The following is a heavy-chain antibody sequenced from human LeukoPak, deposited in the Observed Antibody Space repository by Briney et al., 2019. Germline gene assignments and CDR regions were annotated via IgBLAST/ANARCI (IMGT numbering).Heavy chain of an antibody. D-gene: IGHD2-21*02. Sequence: PGGSLRLSCAASGFTFSDYYMSWIRQAPGKGLEWVSYISNSGSIINYADSVKGRFTISRDNAKNSVFLQMNSLRAEDTAVYYCARERLGVTAFDIWGQGTMVTVSS. CDR2: ISNSGSII. CDR1: GFTFSDYY. CDR3: ARERLGVTAFDI. J-gene: IGHJ3*02. V-gene: IGHV3-11*01.